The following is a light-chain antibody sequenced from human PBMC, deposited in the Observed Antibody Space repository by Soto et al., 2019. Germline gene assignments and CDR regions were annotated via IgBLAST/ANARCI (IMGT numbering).Light chain of an antibody. CDR1: QTVPANY. V-gene: IGKV3-20*01. J-gene: IGKJ4*01. CDR2: AAS. Sequence: DIVLTQSPGILTLSPGERATLSCRASQTVPANYLAWYQQRFGQAPRLLIYAASSRATGIPERFSGSGSGTDFTLGISRLEPEEVGLYYCQQYGNSPLTFGGGTKVEIK. CDR3: QQYGNSPLT.